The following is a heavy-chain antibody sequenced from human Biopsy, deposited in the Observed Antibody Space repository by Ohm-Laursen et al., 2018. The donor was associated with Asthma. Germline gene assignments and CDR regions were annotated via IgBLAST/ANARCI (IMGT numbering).Heavy chain of an antibody. V-gene: IGHV4-61*01. CDR2: VFWSGST. CDR1: GGSVSTGSYY. D-gene: IGHD4-17*01. J-gene: IGHJ6*02. Sequence: GTLSLTCTVSGGSVSTGSYYWGWIRQPPGKGLEWIGFVFWSGSTHYSRSLERRVSISIDTATNEFSMKLWSVTPADTAVYFCARVVSYGDIYFGIDVWGPGNTVVVS. CDR3: ARVVSYGDIYFGIDV.